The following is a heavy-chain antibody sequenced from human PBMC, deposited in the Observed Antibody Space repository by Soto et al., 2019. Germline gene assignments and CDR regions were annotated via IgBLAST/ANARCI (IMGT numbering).Heavy chain of an antibody. V-gene: IGHV1-3*01. CDR3: ARSIVVVTALDY. D-gene: IGHD2-21*02. J-gene: IGHJ4*02. CDR2: INAGNGNT. CDR1: GYTFTSYA. Sequence: ASVKVSCKASGYTFTSYAMHWVRQAPGQRLEWMGWINAGNGNTKYSQKFQGRVTITRDTSASTAYMELSSLRSEDTAVYYCARSIVVVTALDYWGQGTPVPVSS.